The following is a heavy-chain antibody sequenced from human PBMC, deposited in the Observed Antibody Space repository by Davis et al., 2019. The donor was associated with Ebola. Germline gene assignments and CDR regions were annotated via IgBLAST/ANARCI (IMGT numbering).Heavy chain of an antibody. CDR3: TRHVSGDFWYFDL. J-gene: IGHJ2*01. V-gene: IGHV3-53*01. Sequence: GESLKISCAASGFIVSDKYMSWVRQAPGKGLEWVSVIYRDERTYYADSVEGRLTISRDDSKNMLYLQMNTLRAEDTAVYYCTRHVSGDFWYFDLWGRGTLVTVSS. D-gene: IGHD4-17*01. CDR2: IYRDERT. CDR1: GFIVSDKY.